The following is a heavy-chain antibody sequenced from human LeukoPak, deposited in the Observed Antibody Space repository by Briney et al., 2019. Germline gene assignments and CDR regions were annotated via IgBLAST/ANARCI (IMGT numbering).Heavy chain of an antibody. Sequence: PSETLSLTCSGSNYSISNRLYRGWLRQPPGKGLEWIGSIYRSGSTFYNPSLKSRVTISLDTSKNQFSLKLSSVTAADTAVYFCARGTYGYYMDVWGKGTTVTVSS. CDR1: NYSISNRLY. D-gene: IGHD4-17*01. V-gene: IGHV4-38-2*02. CDR2: IYRSGST. J-gene: IGHJ6*03. CDR3: ARGTYGYYMDV.